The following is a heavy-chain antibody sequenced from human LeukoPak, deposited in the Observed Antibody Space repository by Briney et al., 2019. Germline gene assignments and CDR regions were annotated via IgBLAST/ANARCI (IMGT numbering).Heavy chain of an antibody. J-gene: IGHJ4*02. D-gene: IGHD7-27*01. V-gene: IGHV4-61*08. Sequence: SETLSLTCAVSGGSISSGGYSWSWIRQPPGKGLEWIGYIYYSGSTNYNPSLKSRVTISVDTSKNQFSLKLSSVTAADTAVYYCARNWGVYFDYWGQGTLVTVSS. CDR2: IYYSGST. CDR1: GGSISSGGYS. CDR3: ARNWGVYFDY.